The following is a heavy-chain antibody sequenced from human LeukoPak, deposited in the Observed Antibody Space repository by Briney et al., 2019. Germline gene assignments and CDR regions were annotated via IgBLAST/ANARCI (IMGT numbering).Heavy chain of an antibody. V-gene: IGHV4-34*01. J-gene: IGHJ4*02. Sequence: SETLSLTCAVYGGSFSGYYWSWIRQPPGKGLEWIGEINHSGSTNYNPSLKSRVTISVDTSKNQFSLKLSSVTAADTAVYYCARVCGISRGYWGQGTLVTVSS. D-gene: IGHD1-26*01. CDR3: ARVCGISRGY. CDR2: INHSGST. CDR1: GGSFSGYY.